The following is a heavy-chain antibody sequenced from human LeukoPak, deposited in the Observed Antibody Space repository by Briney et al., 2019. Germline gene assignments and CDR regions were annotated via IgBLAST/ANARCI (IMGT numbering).Heavy chain of an antibody. CDR3: ARRIVSVPAIQEGNWLDP. D-gene: IGHD2-21*02. Sequence: SETLSLTCTVSGGSISSYHWTWIRQPAGKGLEWIGRIYTSGGTNYNPSLESRVTISVDTSKSQFSLKLSSVTAADTAVYYCARRIVSVPAIQEGNWLDPWGQGTLVTVSS. J-gene: IGHJ5*02. V-gene: IGHV4-4*07. CDR1: GGSISSYH. CDR2: IYTSGGT.